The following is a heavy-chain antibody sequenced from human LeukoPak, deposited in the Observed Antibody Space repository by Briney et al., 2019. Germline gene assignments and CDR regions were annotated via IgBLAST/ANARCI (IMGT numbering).Heavy chain of an antibody. Sequence: GASVKVSCKGSGYTFTGYYIHWVRQAPGQGLEWVGWINPNSGDTNYAQKFQGRVTMTRDTSISTAYMELSRLRSDDSALYYCVRGGALYYDFWDWGQGTLVTVSS. D-gene: IGHD3-3*01. CDR3: VRGGALYYDFWD. V-gene: IGHV1-2*02. CDR2: INPNSGDT. CDR1: GYTFTGYY. J-gene: IGHJ4*02.